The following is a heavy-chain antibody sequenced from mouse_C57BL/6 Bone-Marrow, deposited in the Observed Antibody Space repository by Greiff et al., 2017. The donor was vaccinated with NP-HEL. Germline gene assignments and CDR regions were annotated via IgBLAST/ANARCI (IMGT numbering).Heavy chain of an antibody. J-gene: IGHJ2*01. D-gene: IGHD1-1*01. Sequence: QVQLQQSGAELARPGASVKLSCKASGYTFTSYGISWVKQRTGQGLEWIGEIYPRSGNTYYNEKFKGKATLTADKSSSTAYMELRSLTSEDSAVYFCARKFITTVVAGFDYWGQGTTLTVSS. CDR2: IYPRSGNT. V-gene: IGHV1-81*01. CDR1: GYTFTSYG. CDR3: ARKFITTVVAGFDY.